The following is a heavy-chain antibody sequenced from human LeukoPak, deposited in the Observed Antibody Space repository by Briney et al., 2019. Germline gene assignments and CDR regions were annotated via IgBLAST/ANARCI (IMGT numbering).Heavy chain of an antibody. Sequence: GGSLRLSCAASGFTFNNYAMIWVRQAPGKGLEWVSAIGADSGGIQYADSVKGRFTVSRDNSKNMLYLQMDSLRAEDTAVYYCARPHDSRSYFDYWGQGTLVTVSS. V-gene: IGHV3-23*01. CDR2: IGADSGGI. J-gene: IGHJ4*02. CDR3: ARPHDSRSYFDY. D-gene: IGHD3-22*01. CDR1: GFTFNNYA.